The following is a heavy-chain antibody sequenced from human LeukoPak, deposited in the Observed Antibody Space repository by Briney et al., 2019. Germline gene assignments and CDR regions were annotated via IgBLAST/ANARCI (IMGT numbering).Heavy chain of an antibody. CDR1: GFTFSSYS. Sequence: GGSLRLSCAASGFTFSSYSMNWVRQAPGKGLEWVSSISSSSSYIYYADSVKGRFTISRDNAKNSLYLQMNSLRAEDTAVYYCARDLTWIQLWSYFDYWGQGTLVTVSS. V-gene: IGHV3-21*01. D-gene: IGHD5-18*01. J-gene: IGHJ4*02. CDR3: ARDLTWIQLWSYFDY. CDR2: ISSSSSYI.